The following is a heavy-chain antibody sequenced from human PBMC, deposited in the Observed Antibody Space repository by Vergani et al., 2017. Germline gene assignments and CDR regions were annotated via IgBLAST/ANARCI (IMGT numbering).Heavy chain of an antibody. CDR1: GGSISSSSYY. V-gene: IGHV4-39*01. CDR3: ARHAVYYYFDY. J-gene: IGHJ4*02. D-gene: IGHD5/OR15-5a*01. Sequence: QLQLQESGPGLVKPSETLSLTCTVSGGSISSSSYYWGWIRPPPGKGLEWIGSIYYSGSTYYNPSLKSRVTISVDTSKNQFSLKLSSVTAADTAVYYCARHAVYYYFDYWGQGTLVTVSS. CDR2: IYYSGST.